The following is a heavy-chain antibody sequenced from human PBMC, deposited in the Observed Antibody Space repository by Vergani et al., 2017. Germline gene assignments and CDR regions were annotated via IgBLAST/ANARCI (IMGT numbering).Heavy chain of an antibody. CDR2: IWYDGSKE. CDR1: GFTLSSHA. CDR3: ARYGYCAQGVCYMTYYYYMDV. D-gene: IGHD2-8*01. Sequence: QVQLEESGGGVVQPGRSLRLSCAGSGFTLSSHAMHWVRQAPGKGLEWVAFIWYDGSKEYYADSVKGRFTISRDNSKNTLYLQMNNLRAADTAVYYCARYGYCAQGVCYMTYYYYMDVWGKGTAVTVSS. V-gene: IGHV3-33*01. J-gene: IGHJ6*03.